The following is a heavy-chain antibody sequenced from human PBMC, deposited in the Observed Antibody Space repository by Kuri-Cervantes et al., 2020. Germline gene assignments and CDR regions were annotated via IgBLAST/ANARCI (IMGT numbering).Heavy chain of an antibody. V-gene: IGHV1-18*01. CDR2: SSAYNGNT. J-gene: IGHJ5*02. CDR1: GYTFTSYA. Sequence: ASVKVSCKASGYTFTSYATNWVRQAPGQGLEWMGWSSAYNGNTNYAQKLQGRVTMTTDTSTSTAYMELRSLRSDDTAVYYCARDLYNWNDGVWFDPWGQGTLVTVSS. D-gene: IGHD1-20*01. CDR3: ARDLYNWNDGVWFDP.